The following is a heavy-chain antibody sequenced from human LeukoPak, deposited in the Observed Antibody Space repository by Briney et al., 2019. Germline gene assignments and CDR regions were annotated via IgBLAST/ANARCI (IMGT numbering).Heavy chain of an antibody. J-gene: IGHJ4*02. CDR1: GFTFSSYA. D-gene: IGHD1-7*01. CDR3: AKDRDWNYFQPAFDY. CDR2: ISGSGGST. Sequence: GGSLRLSCAASGFTFSSYAMSWVRQAPGKGLDWVSAISGSGGSTYYADSVKGRFTISRDNSKNTLYLQMNSLRAEDTAVYYCAKDRDWNYFQPAFDYWGQGTLVTVSS. V-gene: IGHV3-23*01.